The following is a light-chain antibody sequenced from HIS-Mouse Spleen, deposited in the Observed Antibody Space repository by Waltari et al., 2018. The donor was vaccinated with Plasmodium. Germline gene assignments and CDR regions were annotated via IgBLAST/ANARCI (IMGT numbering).Light chain of an antibody. V-gene: IGKV3-15*01. CDR3: QQYNNWPAWT. Sequence: EIVMTQSPATLSVSPGERATLSCRASQRVSSNLAWYQQKPGQAPRLPIYGASTRATGIPARFSGSGSGTEFTLTISSLQSEDFAVYYCQQYNNWPAWTFGQGTKVEIK. CDR1: QRVSSN. CDR2: GAS. J-gene: IGKJ1*01.